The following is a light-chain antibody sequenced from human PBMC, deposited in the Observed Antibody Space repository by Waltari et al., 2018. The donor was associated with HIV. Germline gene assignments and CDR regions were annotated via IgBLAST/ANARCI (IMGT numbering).Light chain of an antibody. Sequence: QSALTQPPSASRSPGQSVTITCPGTSSAVGGYKYVPWYQQHPGKAPKHMIYEVSKRPSGVPDRFSGSKSGNTASLTVSGLQAEDEADYYCSSCAGSNNGVFGGGTKLTVL. CDR2: EVS. J-gene: IGLJ3*02. CDR3: SSCAGSNNGV. CDR1: SSAVGGYKY. V-gene: IGLV2-8*02.